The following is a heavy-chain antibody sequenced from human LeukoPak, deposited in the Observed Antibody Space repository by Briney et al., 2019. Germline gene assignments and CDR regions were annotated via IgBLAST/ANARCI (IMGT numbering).Heavy chain of an antibody. J-gene: IGHJ4*02. CDR3: AKLSFDFYGSGSYGLGFDS. Sequence: GGSLRLSCAASGFTFSSYAMSWVRQAPEKGLEWVSGISGIGGSTNYADSVKGRFTISRDNSKNTLYLQMNSLRAEDTAVYYCAKLSFDFYGSGSYGLGFDSWGQGTLVTVSP. CDR2: ISGIGGST. D-gene: IGHD3-10*01. CDR1: GFTFSSYA. V-gene: IGHV3-23*01.